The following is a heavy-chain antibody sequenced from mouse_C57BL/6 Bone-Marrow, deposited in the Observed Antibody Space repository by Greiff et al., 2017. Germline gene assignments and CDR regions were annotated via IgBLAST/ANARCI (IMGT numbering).Heavy chain of an antibody. CDR1: GFSLSTFGMG. D-gene: IGHD1-1*01. V-gene: IGHV8-8*01. CDR3: ALNRANYGAMDY. CDR2: IWWDDDK. Sequence: QVTLQESGPGILQPSQTLSLTCSFSGFSLSTFGMGVGWIRPPSGKGLEWLAHIWWDDDKYYNPALKSQLTISKDTSKNQVFLKIANVDTADSATYYCALNRANYGAMDYWGQGTSVTVSS. J-gene: IGHJ4*01.